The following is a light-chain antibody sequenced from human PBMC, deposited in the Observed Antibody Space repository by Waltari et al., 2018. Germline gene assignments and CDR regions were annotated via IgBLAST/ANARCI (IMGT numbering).Light chain of an antibody. J-gene: IGKJ4*01. CDR2: WAS. CDR3: QQYYIAPHT. V-gene: IGKV4-1*01. Sequence: DIEMTQSPDSLAVSLGERATINCKSSQSVLYSSNNKNYLAWYQHKPGQPPKLLIYWASTRESGVPERCSGSGSGTDFTLTISSLQAEDVAVYYCQQYYIAPHTFGGGTKVEVK. CDR1: QSVLYSSNNKNY.